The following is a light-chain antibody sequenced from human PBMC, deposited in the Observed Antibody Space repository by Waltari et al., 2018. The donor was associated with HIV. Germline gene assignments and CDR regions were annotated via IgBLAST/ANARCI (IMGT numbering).Light chain of an antibody. CDR3: SSYTTTSNVEL. V-gene: IGLV2-14*01. J-gene: IGLJ2*01. Sequence: QSALTQPASVSGSPGQSITISCAGSSSDVGGYNFFSWYHQHPGKAPLLMVYEVSNRPSGVSNRCSGSKSGNTASLTISGLQAEDEAVYYCSSYTTTSNVELFGGGTKLTVL. CDR2: EVS. CDR1: SSDVGGYNF.